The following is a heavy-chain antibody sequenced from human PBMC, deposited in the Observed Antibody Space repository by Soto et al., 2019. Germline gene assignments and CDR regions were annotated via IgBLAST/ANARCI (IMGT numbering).Heavy chain of an antibody. V-gene: IGHV1-69*01. D-gene: IGHD2-2*01. CDR1: GGTFSSYA. CDR2: IIPIFGTA. CDR3: ARGPNIVVVPATHGCFDP. J-gene: IGHJ5*02. Sequence: QVQLVQSGAEVKKPGSSVKVSCKASGGTFSSYAISWVRQAPGQGLEWMGGIIPIFGTANYAQKFQGRVTITADESTRTAYVELSSLRSEDTAVYSWARGPNIVVVPATHGCFDPWVQGTLVTVSS.